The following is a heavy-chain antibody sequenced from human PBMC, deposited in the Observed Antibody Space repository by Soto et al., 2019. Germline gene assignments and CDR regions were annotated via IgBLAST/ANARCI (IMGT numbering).Heavy chain of an antibody. CDR3: ARLRSTRYSYGSGTWYYFDY. Sequence: SETLSLTCTVSGGSISSSSYYWGWIRQPPGKGLEWIGSIYYSGSTYYNPSLKSRVTISVDTSKNQFSLKLSSVTAADTAVYYCARLRSTRYSYGSGTWYYFDYWGQGTLVTVSS. V-gene: IGHV4-39*01. D-gene: IGHD5-18*01. J-gene: IGHJ4*02. CDR2: IYYSGST. CDR1: GGSISSSSYY.